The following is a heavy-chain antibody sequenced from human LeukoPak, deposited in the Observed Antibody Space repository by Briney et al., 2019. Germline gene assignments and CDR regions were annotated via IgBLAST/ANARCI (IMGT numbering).Heavy chain of an antibody. CDR2: INHSGST. V-gene: IGHV4-34*01. Sequence: SETLSLTCAVYGGSFSGYYWSWIRQPPGKGLEWIGEINHSGSTNYNPSLKSRVTISVDTSKNQFSLKLSSVTAADTAVYYCARRPYDYVWGSYRSDDYWGQGTLVTVSS. J-gene: IGHJ4*02. CDR3: ARRPYDYVWGSYRSDDY. CDR1: GGSFSGYY. D-gene: IGHD3-16*02.